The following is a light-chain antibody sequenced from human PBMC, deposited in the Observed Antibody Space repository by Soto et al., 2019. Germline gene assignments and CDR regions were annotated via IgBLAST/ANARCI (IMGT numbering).Light chain of an antibody. V-gene: IGKV1-39*01. Sequence: DIQMTQSPSSLSASVGDRVTITCRASQSISSYLNWYQHKPGKAPKLLIYGASTLQSGVPSRFSGSGSGTDFTLTISSLQLEDFATYHCQQSYSNSLTFGGGTKVEIK. CDR2: GAS. CDR1: QSISSY. J-gene: IGKJ4*01. CDR3: QQSYSNSLT.